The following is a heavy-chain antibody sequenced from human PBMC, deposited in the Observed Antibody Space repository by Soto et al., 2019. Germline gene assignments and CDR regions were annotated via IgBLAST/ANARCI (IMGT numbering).Heavy chain of an antibody. Sequence: ASVNVSCNVSGYTLTELAIHWVRQAPGKGLEWMGGFDPEDGETIYAQKFQGRVTMTEDTSTDTAYMELSSLRSEDTAVYYCATVPTNSGSYANYGMDVWGQGTTVTVSS. CDR1: GYTLTELA. CDR2: FDPEDGET. V-gene: IGHV1-24*01. D-gene: IGHD1-26*01. J-gene: IGHJ6*02. CDR3: ATVPTNSGSYANYGMDV.